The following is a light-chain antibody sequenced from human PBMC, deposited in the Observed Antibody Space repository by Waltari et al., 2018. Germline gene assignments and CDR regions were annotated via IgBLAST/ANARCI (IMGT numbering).Light chain of an antibody. CDR2: DVT. Sequence: QSALTQPRSVSGSPGQSVTISCTGTSSDVGYYNYVSWYQQRPGKAPRLILYDVTKRPSGFPDRVSGSKSGNTASLTISGLQAEDEADCYCCSYAGSYILVFGGGTKLTVL. CDR3: CSYAGSYILV. V-gene: IGLV2-11*01. J-gene: IGLJ2*01. CDR1: SSDVGYYNY.